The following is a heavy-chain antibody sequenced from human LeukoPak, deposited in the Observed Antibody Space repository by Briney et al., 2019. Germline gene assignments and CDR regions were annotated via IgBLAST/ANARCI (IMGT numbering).Heavy chain of an antibody. CDR3: AKDHPHLRPHSSSWYPRVGANPEGYGMDV. V-gene: IGHV3-23*01. J-gene: IGHJ6*02. CDR1: GFIFRDYG. CDR2: ISGSGGST. D-gene: IGHD6-13*01. Sequence: GGSLRLSCAASGFIFRDYGMHWVRQAPGKGLEWVSAISGSGGSTYYADSVKGRFTISRDNSKNTLYLQMNSLRAEDTAVYYCAKDHPHLRPHSSSWYPRVGANPEGYGMDVWGQGTTVTVSS.